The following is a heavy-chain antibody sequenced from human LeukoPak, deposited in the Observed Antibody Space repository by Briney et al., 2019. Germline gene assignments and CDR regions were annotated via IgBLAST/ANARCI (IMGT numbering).Heavy chain of an antibody. CDR1: GYTFTGYY. J-gene: IGHJ4*02. Sequence: GASVKVSCKASGYTFTGYYMHWVRQAPGQGLEWMGWINPNSGGTNYAQKFQGRVTMTRDTSISTAYMELSSLRSEDTAVYYCARCLPSLHVLRFLVRKCILDYWGQGTLVTVSS. D-gene: IGHD3-3*01. CDR2: INPNSGGT. CDR3: ARCLPSLHVLRFLVRKCILDY. V-gene: IGHV1-2*02.